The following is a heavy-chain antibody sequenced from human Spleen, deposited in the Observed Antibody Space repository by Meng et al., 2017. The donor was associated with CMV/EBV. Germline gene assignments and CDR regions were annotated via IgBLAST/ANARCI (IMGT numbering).Heavy chain of an antibody. J-gene: IGHJ6*02. CDR2: INWNGGST. CDR1: GFRFDDYG. D-gene: IGHD5-12*01. Sequence: GESLKISCVASGFRFDDYGMTWVRQAPGKGLEWVSGINWNGGSTGYADSVRGRFIISRDNVRKSLYLQMNSPRAGDTAVYYCAKVQWLPMSQNYYHYFGLDVWGQGTTVTVSS. CDR3: AKVQWLPMSQNYYHYFGLDV. V-gene: IGHV3-20*04.